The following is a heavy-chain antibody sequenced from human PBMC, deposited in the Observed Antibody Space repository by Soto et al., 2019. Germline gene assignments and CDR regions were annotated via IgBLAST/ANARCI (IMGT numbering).Heavy chain of an antibody. J-gene: IGHJ5*02. CDR1: GFSLSTSGVG. V-gene: IGHV2-5*02. D-gene: IGHD6-13*01. CDR3: AHRQEIAAAAAFDP. Sequence: QITLKESGPTLVKPTQTLTLTCTFSGFSLSTSGVGVGWIRQPPGKALEWLALIYWDDDKRYSPSLKSRLTIXQXTXXNQVVLTMTNKDPVDTATYYCAHRQEIAAAAAFDPWGQGTLVTVSS. CDR2: IYWDDDK.